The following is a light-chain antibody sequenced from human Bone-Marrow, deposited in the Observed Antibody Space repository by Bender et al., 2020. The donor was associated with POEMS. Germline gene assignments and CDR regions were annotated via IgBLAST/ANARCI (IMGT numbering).Light chain of an antibody. CDR1: ALPKQY. CDR3: QSSDSNGSKWV. Sequence: SSELTQPPSVSVSSGQTSRITCSGDALPKQYAYWYQQKAGQAPAGVIYKDTERPSGIPDRFSGSSSGTIVTLTISGVQAEDEADYYCQSSDSNGSKWVFGGGTKLTVL. V-gene: IGLV3-25*03. CDR2: KDT. J-gene: IGLJ3*02.